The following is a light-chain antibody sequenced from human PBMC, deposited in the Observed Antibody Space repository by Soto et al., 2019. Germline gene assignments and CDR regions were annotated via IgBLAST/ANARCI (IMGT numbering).Light chain of an antibody. CDR3: CSYAGSSTPFV. CDR2: EVS. Sequence: QSVLTQPASVSWSPGQSITISCTGTSSDVGSHNLVSWYQQHPGKAPKPMIYEVSKRPSGVSNRFSGSKSGNTASLTISGLQAEDEADYYCCSYAGSSTPFVFGNGTKVTVL. V-gene: IGLV2-23*02. CDR1: SSDVGSHNL. J-gene: IGLJ1*01.